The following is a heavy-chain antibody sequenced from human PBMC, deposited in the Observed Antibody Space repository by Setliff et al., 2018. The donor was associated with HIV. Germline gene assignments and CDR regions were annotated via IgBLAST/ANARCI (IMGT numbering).Heavy chain of an antibody. CDR3: ARDPDGYNSLDY. J-gene: IGHJ4*02. V-gene: IGHV3-30*04. CDR2: ISYDGSNK. D-gene: IGHD5-12*01. Sequence: GGSLRLSCTASGFTFINYAMHWVRQAPGKGLEWVAVISYDGSNKYYADSVKGRFTISRDNSKNTLYLQMNSLRAEDTAVYYCARDPDGYNSLDYWGQGTLVTVSS. CDR1: GFTFINYA.